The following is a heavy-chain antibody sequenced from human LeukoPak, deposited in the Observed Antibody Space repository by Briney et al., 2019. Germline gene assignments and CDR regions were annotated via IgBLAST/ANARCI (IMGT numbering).Heavy chain of an antibody. V-gene: IGHV4-34*01. CDR2: INHSGST. J-gene: IGHJ4*02. D-gene: IGHD3-10*01. CDR3: ARGFHYYGSGSLFGY. Sequence: PSETLSLTCAVYGGSFSGYYWSWIRQPPGKGLEWIGEINHSGSTNYNPSLKSRVTISVDTCKNQFSLKLSSVTAADTAVYYCARGFHYYGSGSLFGYWGQGTLVTVSS. CDR1: GGSFSGYY.